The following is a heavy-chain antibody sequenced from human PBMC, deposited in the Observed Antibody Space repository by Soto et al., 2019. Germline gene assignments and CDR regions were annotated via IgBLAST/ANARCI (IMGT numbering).Heavy chain of an antibody. D-gene: IGHD6-19*01. J-gene: IGHJ5*02. CDR2: FYSSGSI. Sequence: SETLSLTCFVSGYFIGAGGYYWSWIRHHPGKGLEWIGSFYSSGSIIYNPSLKSRVSITGDMSTNQFSMSLTSVTAADTARYYCARMYSSGSGWFHPWGQGTLVTVSS. CDR1: GYFIGAGGYY. CDR3: ARMYSSGSGWFHP. V-gene: IGHV4-31*03.